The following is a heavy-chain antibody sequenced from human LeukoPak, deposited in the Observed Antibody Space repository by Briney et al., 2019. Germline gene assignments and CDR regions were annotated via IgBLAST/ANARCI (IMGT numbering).Heavy chain of an antibody. CDR3: ARMGGWEQSDYEGNPDY. J-gene: IGHJ4*02. CDR1: GYTFTGYY. Sequence: ASVKVSCKASGYTFTGYYMHWVRQAPGQGLEWMGWISTYRGHTNYAQNLQGRVTMTTDTSTSTAYMELERLTSDDTAVYYCARMGGWEQSDYEGNPDYWGQGTLVTVSS. CDR2: ISTYRGHT. D-gene: IGHD4-17*01. V-gene: IGHV1-18*04.